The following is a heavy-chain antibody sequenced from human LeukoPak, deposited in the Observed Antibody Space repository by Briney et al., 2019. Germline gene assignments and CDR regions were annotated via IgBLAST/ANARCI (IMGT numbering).Heavy chain of an antibody. D-gene: IGHD3-10*01. V-gene: IGHV3-21*01. CDR2: ISSSSSYI. J-gene: IGHJ3*02. CDR3: ARDSLTLWFGESRDAFDI. Sequence: GGSLRLSCAASGFTLSSYSMNWVRQAPGKGLEWVSSISSSSSYIYYADSVKGRFTISRDNAKNSLYLQMNSLRAEDTAVYYCARDSLTLWFGESRDAFDIWGQGTMVTVSS. CDR1: GFTLSSYS.